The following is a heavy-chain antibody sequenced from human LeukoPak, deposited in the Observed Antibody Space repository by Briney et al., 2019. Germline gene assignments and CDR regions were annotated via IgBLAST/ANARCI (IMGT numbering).Heavy chain of an antibody. J-gene: IGHJ6*02. CDR3: AKDQAFCTSCYIRYYHYYGMDV. Sequence: GGSLRLSCAASGFTFSSYAMSWVRQAPGKGLEWVSAISGSGGSTYYADSVKGRFTISRDNSKNTLYLQMNSLRAEDTAVYYCAKDQAFCTSCYIRYYHYYGMDVWGQGTTVTVSS. D-gene: IGHD2-2*02. V-gene: IGHV3-23*01. CDR1: GFTFSSYA. CDR2: ISGSGGST.